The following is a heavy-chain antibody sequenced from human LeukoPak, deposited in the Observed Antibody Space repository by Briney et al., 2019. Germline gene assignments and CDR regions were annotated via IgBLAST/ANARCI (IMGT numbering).Heavy chain of an antibody. CDR2: INPSGGST. J-gene: IGHJ6*02. Sequence: ASVKVSCTASGYTFTSYYMHWVRQAPGQGLEWMGIINPSGGSTSYAQKFQGRVTMTRDTSTSTVYMELSSLRSEDTAVYYCARDIKEAYCGGDCYSNGMDVWGQGTTVTVSS. CDR1: GYTFTSYY. V-gene: IGHV1-46*01. D-gene: IGHD2-21*02. CDR3: ARDIKEAYCGGDCYSNGMDV.